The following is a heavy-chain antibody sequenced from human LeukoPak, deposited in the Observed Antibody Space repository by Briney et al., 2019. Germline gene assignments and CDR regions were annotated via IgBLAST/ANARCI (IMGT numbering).Heavy chain of an antibody. CDR2: ISSSGSTI. D-gene: IGHD1-26*01. CDR1: GFTFSSYE. CDR3: ARVQYVGGYDGTADY. J-gene: IGHJ4*02. Sequence: PGGSLRLSCAASGFTFSSYEMNWVRQAPGKGLGGVSYISSSGSTIYYADSVQGRFTISRDNAKNSLYLQMNSLRAEDTAVYYCARVQYVGGYDGTADYWGQGTLVTVSS. V-gene: IGHV3-48*03.